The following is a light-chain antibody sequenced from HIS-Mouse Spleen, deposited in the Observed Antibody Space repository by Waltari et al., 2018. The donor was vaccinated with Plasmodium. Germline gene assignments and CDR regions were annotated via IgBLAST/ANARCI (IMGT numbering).Light chain of an antibody. CDR3: YSTDSSGNHRV. V-gene: IGLV3-10*01. Sequence: SYELTQPPSVSVSPGQTARITCSGDALPKKYAYWYQQKSDQAPVLVIYEDSKRPSGSPERVCGSSSGTMATLTISGAQVEDEADYYCYSTDSSGNHRVFGGGTKLTVL. CDR1: ALPKKY. CDR2: EDS. J-gene: IGLJ3*02.